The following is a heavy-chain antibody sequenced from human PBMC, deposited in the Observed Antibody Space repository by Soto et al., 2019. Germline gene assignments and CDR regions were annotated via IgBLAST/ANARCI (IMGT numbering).Heavy chain of an antibody. Sequence: EVQLVESGGGLVQPGRSLRLSCAASGFTFDDYAMHWVRQAPGKGLEWVSGISWNSGSIGYADSVKGRFTISRDNAKNSLYLQMNSLRAEDTALYYCAKASSTSSFDYWGQGTLVTVSS. CDR1: GFTFDDYA. CDR2: ISWNSGSI. CDR3: AKASSTSSFDY. J-gene: IGHJ4*02. V-gene: IGHV3-9*01. D-gene: IGHD6-6*01.